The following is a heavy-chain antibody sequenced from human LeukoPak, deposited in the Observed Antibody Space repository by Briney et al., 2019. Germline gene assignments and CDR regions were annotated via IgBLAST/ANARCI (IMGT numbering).Heavy chain of an antibody. CDR3: ARDASGSYDY. CDR2: ISYDGSNK. D-gene: IGHD1-26*01. V-gene: IGHV3-30-3*01. Sequence: PGGSLRLSCAASGFTFSSYAMHWVRQAPGKGLEWVAVISYDGSNKYYADSVKGRFTISRDNSKNTLYLQMNSLRAEDTAVYYCARDASGSYDYRGQGTLVTVSS. J-gene: IGHJ4*02. CDR1: GFTFSSYA.